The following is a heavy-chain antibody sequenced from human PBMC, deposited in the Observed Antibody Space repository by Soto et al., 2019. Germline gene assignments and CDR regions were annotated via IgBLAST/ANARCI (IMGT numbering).Heavy chain of an antibody. CDR1: GGSISSYY. D-gene: IGHD2-2*02. CDR2: IYYSGST. J-gene: IGHJ5*02. Sequence: SETLSLTCTVSGGSISSYYWSWIRQPPEKGLEWIGYIYYSGSTNYNPSLKSRVTISVDTSKNQFSLKLSSVTAADTAVYYCARHRAVVPAAIPNWFDPWGQGTLVTVSS. V-gene: IGHV4-59*08. CDR3: ARHRAVVPAAIPNWFDP.